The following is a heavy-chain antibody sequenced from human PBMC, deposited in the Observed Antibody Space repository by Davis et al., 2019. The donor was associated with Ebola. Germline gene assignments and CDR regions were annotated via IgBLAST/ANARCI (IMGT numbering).Heavy chain of an antibody. D-gene: IGHD6-19*01. CDR3: TSEGGGSSGWYRVEGGDY. CDR2: IRSKANSYAT. J-gene: IGHJ4*02. Sequence: GESLKISCAASGFTFSSYSMNWVRQAPGKGLEWVGRIRSKANSYATAYAASVKGRFTISRDDSKNTAYLQMNSLKTEDTAVYYCTSEGGGSSGWYRVEGGDYWGQGTLVTVSS. V-gene: IGHV3-73*01. CDR1: GFTFSSYS.